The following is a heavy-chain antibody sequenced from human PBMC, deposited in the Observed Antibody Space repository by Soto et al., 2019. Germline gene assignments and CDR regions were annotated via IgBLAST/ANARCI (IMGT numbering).Heavy chain of an antibody. CDR2: IYHSGST. D-gene: IGHD6-19*01. Sequence: SETLSLTCAVSGASISSSRWWSWVRQPPGKGLEWIAEIYHSGSTNYNPSLKSRVTISVDKSKNQFSLKLSSVTAADTAVYYCARVGYSSGWSDAFDIWGQGTMVTVSS. J-gene: IGHJ3*02. CDR3: ARVGYSSGWSDAFDI. CDR1: GASISSSRW. V-gene: IGHV4-4*02.